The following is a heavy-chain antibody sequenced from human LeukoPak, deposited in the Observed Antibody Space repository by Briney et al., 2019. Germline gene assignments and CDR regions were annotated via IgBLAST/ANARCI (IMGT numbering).Heavy chain of an antibody. Sequence: PSETLSLTCTVSGGSISSSSYNWGWIRQPPGKGLEWIGSIYYSGSTYYNPSLKSRVTISVDTSKNQFSLKLSSVTAADTAVYYCARNPQHYDILTGYLIRGSPYDYWGQGTLVTVSS. CDR2: IYYSGST. CDR3: ARNPQHYDILTGYLIRGSPYDY. CDR1: GGSISSSSYN. J-gene: IGHJ4*02. D-gene: IGHD3-9*01. V-gene: IGHV4-39*01.